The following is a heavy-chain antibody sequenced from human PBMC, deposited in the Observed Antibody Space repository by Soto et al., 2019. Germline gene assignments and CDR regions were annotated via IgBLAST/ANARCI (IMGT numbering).Heavy chain of an antibody. V-gene: IGHV1-18*01. CDR1: GYTFTSHG. D-gene: IGHD3-22*01. CDR3: ARDALYYDSSGYYLYFDY. CDR2: ISVYNGNT. J-gene: IGHJ4*02. Sequence: QVQLGQSGVEVREPGASVKVSCKASGYTFTSHGISWVRQAPGQGLEWMGWISVYNGNTYYAQKFQGRVTVSTDTSTSTAYMELRSLRSDDTAIYYCARDALYYDSSGYYLYFDYWGQGVLVTVSS.